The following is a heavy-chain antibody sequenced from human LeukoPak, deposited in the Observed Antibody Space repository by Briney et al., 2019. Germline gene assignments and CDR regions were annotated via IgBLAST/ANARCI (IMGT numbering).Heavy chain of an antibody. Sequence: GGSLRLSCAASGFTFSSYWMSWVRQAPGKGLEWVANIKQDGSEKYYVDSVKGRFTISRDNAKNSLYLQMNSLRAEDTAVYYCARDYGDYEGYFDYWGQRTLVTVSS. D-gene: IGHD4-17*01. J-gene: IGHJ4*02. CDR1: GFTFSSYW. CDR2: IKQDGSEK. CDR3: ARDYGDYEGYFDY. V-gene: IGHV3-7*01.